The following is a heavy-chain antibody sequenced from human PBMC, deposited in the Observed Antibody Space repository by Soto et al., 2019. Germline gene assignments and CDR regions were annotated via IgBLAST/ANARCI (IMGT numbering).Heavy chain of an antibody. CDR1: GFTFSSYA. D-gene: IGHD2-15*01. J-gene: IGHJ4*02. Sequence: TGGSLRLSCTASGFTFSSYAMSWVRQRPGKGLEWVSTLSGGGGATYYADSVKGRFTISRDNSMNTLFLQMNSLRAEDTAVYYCAKHVGYCSDGICYFDYWGQGTLVTVSS. V-gene: IGHV3-23*01. CDR3: AKHVGYCSDGICYFDY. CDR2: LSGGGGAT.